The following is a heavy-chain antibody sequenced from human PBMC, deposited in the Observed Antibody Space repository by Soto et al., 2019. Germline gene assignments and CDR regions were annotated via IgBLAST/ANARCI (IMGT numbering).Heavy chain of an antibody. V-gene: IGHV3-74*01. Sequence: PGGSLRLSCAASGFTFSSYWMHWVRQAPGKGLVWVSRINSDGSSTSYADSVKGRFTISRDNAKNTLYLQMNSLRAEDTAVYYCARAARSDFCSGYSHFDYWGQGTPVTVSS. CDR2: INSDGSST. CDR1: GFTFSSYW. CDR3: ARAARSDFCSGYSHFDY. J-gene: IGHJ4*02. D-gene: IGHD3-3*01.